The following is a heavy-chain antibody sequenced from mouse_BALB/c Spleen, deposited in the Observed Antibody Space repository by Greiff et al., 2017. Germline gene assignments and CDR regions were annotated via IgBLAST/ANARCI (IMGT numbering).Heavy chain of an antibody. D-gene: IGHD1-1*01. CDR2: IYPGNVNT. CDR1: GYAFSSSW. J-gene: IGHJ4*01. CDR3: ARYGYAMDY. V-gene: IGHV1-82*01. Sequence: VQLQESGPELVKPGASVKISCKASGYAFSSSWMNWVKQRPGQGLEWIGWIYPGNVNTKYNEKFKGKATLTADKSSSTAYMQLSSLTSEDSAVYFCARYGYAMDYWGQGTSVTVSS.